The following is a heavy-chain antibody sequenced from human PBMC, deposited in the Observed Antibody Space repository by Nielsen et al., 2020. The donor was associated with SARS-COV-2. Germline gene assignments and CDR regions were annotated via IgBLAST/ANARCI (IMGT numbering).Heavy chain of an antibody. V-gene: IGHV4-59*12. J-gene: IGHJ3*02. CDR1: GGSISSYY. CDR2: IYYSGST. Sequence: GSLRLSCTVSGGSISSYYWSWIRQPPGKGLEWIGYIYYSGSTNYNPSLKSRVTISVDTSKNQFSLKLSSVTAADTAVYYCARSYSYGLHDAFDIWGQGTMVTVSS. D-gene: IGHD5-18*01. CDR3: ARSYSYGLHDAFDI.